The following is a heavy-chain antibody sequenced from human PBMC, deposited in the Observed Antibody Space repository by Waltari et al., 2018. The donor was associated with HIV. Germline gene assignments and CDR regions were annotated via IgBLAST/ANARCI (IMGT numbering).Heavy chain of an antibody. CDR3: APRYFSGGSSPGMDV. D-gene: IGHD2-15*01. Sequence: QVQLQQWGEGLLKPSGTLSLTCAVYGGSFSGFYWTWIRQPPGKGLEWIGEINHTGSTNYNPSLKSRVTMSVDTSKNQFSLKLDSVTAADTAVYFCAPRYFSGGSSPGMDVWGQGTTVTVSS. J-gene: IGHJ6*02. V-gene: IGHV4-34*01. CDR1: GGSFSGFY. CDR2: INHTGST.